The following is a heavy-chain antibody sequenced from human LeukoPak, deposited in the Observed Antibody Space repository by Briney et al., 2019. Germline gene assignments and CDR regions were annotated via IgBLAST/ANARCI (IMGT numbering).Heavy chain of an antibody. CDR2: ISSSSSYI. CDR3: AREYCSSTSCPNYYMDV. CDR1: GFTFSSYS. J-gene: IGHJ6*03. Sequence: PGGSLRLSCAASGFTFSSYSMNWVRQAPGKGLEWVSSISSSSSYIYYADSVKGRFTISRDNAKNSLYLQINSLRAEDTAVYYCAREYCSSTSCPNYYMDVWGKGTTVTVSS. D-gene: IGHD2-2*01. V-gene: IGHV3-21*01.